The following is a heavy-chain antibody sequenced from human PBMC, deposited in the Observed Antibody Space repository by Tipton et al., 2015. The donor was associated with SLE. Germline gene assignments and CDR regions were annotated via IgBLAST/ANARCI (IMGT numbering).Heavy chain of an antibody. J-gene: IGHJ3*02. Sequence: TLSLTCAVSGYSISRGYYWGWIRQPPGKGLEWISSIYHSGITYYNPSLKSRVTISVDTSKNQFSLKLSSVTAADTAVYYCAREVITITDSDAFDIWGQGTMVTVSS. CDR2: IYHSGIT. CDR3: AREVITITDSDAFDI. D-gene: IGHD2-21*01. V-gene: IGHV4-38-2*01. CDR1: GYSISRGYY.